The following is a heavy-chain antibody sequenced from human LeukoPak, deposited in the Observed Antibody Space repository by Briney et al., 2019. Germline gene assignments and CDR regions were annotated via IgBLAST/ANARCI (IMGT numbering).Heavy chain of an antibody. J-gene: IGHJ6*02. D-gene: IGHD3-16*01. CDR2: ISYDGSNK. Sequence: GGSLRLSCAASGFTLSSYAMHWVRQAPGKGLEWVAVISYDGSNKYYADSVKGRFTISRDNSKNTLYLQMNSLRAEDTAVYYCAKRRYYERGMDVWGQGTTVTVSS. CDR3: AKRRYYERGMDV. CDR1: GFTLSSYA. V-gene: IGHV3-30-3*02.